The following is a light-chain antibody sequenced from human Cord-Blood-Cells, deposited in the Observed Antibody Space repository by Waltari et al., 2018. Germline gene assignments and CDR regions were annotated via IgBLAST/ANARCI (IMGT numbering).Light chain of an antibody. CDR1: QSLLHSNGYNY. Sequence: DIVMTQSPLSLPITPGEPASISCRSSQSLLHSNGYNYLDWYLQKPGQSPQLLIYLGSNRAYGVPERFSGSGSGTDFTLKISRVEAEDVGVYYCMQALQPPWTFGQGTKVEIK. V-gene: IGKV2-28*01. CDR2: LGS. CDR3: MQALQPPWT. J-gene: IGKJ1*01.